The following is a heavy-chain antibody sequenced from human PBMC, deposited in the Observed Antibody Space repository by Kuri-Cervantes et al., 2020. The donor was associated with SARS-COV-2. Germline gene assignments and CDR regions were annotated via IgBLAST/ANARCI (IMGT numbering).Heavy chain of an antibody. CDR1: GFTFGDYA. V-gene: IGHV3-49*04. CDR2: IRSKAYGGTT. Sequence: GESLKISCTASGFTFGDYAMSWVRQAPGKGLEWVGFIRSKAYGGTTEYAASVKGRFTISRDDSKSIAYLQMNRLKTEDTAVYYCTRDGGYYDFWSGYQRHWGQGTLVTVSS. J-gene: IGHJ1*01. D-gene: IGHD3-3*01. CDR3: TRDGGYYDFWSGYQRH.